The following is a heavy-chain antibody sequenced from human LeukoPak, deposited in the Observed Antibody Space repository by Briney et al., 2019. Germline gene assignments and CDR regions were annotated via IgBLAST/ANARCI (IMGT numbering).Heavy chain of an antibody. CDR3: ARGRRRFDY. V-gene: IGHV3-23*01. Sequence: GGSLRLSCAASGFTSSSYWMSWVRQAPGRGLEWVSGIISSGSNTYYADSVKGRFTISRDNSKNTLFLQMNSLRAEDTAVYYCARGRRRFDYWGQGTLVTVSS. CDR2: IISSGSNT. CDR1: GFTSSSYW. D-gene: IGHD6-6*01. J-gene: IGHJ4*02.